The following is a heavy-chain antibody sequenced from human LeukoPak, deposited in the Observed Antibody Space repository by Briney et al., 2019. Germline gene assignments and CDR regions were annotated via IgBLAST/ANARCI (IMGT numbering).Heavy chain of an antibody. D-gene: IGHD2-2*01. V-gene: IGHV1-2*02. J-gene: IGHJ6*03. CDR3: AREYIVVVPAAPTNYYYYYMDV. CDR1: GYTFTGYY. CDR2: INPNSGGT. Sequence: ASVKVSCKASGYTFTGYYMHWVRQAPGQGLGWMGWINPNSGGTNYAQKFQGRVTMTRDTSISTAYMELSRLRSDDTAVYYCAREYIVVVPAAPTNYYYYYMDVWGKGTTVTVSS.